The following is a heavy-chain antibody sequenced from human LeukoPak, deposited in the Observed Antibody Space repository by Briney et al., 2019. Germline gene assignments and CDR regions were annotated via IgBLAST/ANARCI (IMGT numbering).Heavy chain of an antibody. CDR2: IYHSGST. Sequence: KPSETLSLTCAVSGGSISSGGYSWSWIRQPPGKGLEWIGYIYHSGSTYYNPSLKSRVTISVDRSKNQFSLKLSSVTAADTAVYYCATMGRAGSFDIWGQGTMVTVSS. CDR3: ATMGRAGSFDI. D-gene: IGHD1-26*01. V-gene: IGHV4-30-2*01. J-gene: IGHJ3*02. CDR1: GGSISSGGYS.